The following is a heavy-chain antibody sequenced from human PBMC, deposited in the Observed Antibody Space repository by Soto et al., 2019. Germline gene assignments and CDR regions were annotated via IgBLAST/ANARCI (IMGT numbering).Heavy chain of an antibody. CDR1: GFSLSTRGMC. CDR2: IDWDDDK. D-gene: IGHD2-2*01. V-gene: IGHV2-70*11. CDR3: ARIRNGDAPHFDY. J-gene: IGHJ4*02. Sequence: SGPTLVNPTQTLTLTCTLSGFSLSTRGMCVSWIRQPPGKALEWLARIDWDDDKYYSTSLKTRLTISKDTSKNQVVLTMTNMDPVDTATYYCARIRNGDAPHFDYWGQGTPVTVSS.